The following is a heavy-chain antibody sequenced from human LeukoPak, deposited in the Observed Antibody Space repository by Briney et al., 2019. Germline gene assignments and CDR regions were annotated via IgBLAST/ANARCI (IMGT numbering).Heavy chain of an antibody. V-gene: IGHV3-53*01. Sequence: GGSLRLSRAPSGFTVSSNYTSGVRQAPGKGLEWVSVIYSGGSTYYADSVKGRFTISRDNSKNTLYLQMNSLRAEDTAVYYCARIDERSGYEYDYWGQGALVTVSS. D-gene: IGHD3-22*01. J-gene: IGHJ4*02. CDR2: IYSGGST. CDR1: GFTVSSNY. CDR3: ARIDERSGYEYDY.